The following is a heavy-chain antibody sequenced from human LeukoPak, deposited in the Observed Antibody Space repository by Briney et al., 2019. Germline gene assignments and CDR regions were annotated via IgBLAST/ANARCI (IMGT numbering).Heavy chain of an antibody. D-gene: IGHD2-2*01. V-gene: IGHV4-39*01. J-gene: IGHJ4*02. CDR1: GGSISSSSYY. CDR3: ARSGFDHQRPFDY. CDR2: IYYSGST. Sequence: SETLSLTCTVSGGSISSSSYYWGWIRQPPGKGLEWIGSIYYSGSTYYNPSLKSRVTISVDTSKNQFSLKLSSVTAADTAVYYCARSGFDHQRPFDYWGQGTLVTVSS.